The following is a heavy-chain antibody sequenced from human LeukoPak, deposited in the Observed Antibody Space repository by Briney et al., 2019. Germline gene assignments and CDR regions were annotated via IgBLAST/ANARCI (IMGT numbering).Heavy chain of an antibody. D-gene: IGHD3-9*01. CDR2: IYYSGST. V-gene: IGHV4-39*07. Sequence: SETLSLTCTVSGGSISSSSYYWGWIRQPPGKGLEWIGSIYYSGSTYYNPSLKSRVTISVDTSKNQFSLKLSSVTAADTAVYYCARTYYDILTGYLFDYWGPGTLVTVSS. CDR1: GGSISSSSYY. J-gene: IGHJ4*02. CDR3: ARTYYDILTGYLFDY.